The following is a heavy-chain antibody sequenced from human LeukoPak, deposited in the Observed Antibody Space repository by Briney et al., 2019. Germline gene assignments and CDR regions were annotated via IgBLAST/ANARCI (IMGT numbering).Heavy chain of an antibody. Sequence: GGSLRLSCAASGFTFSSYAMSWVRQAPGKGLEWVSAISGSGGSTYYADSVKGRFTISRDNSKNTLYLQMNSLRAEDTAVYYCAREGLVGANLYYYYYMDVWGKGTTVTVSS. D-gene: IGHD1-26*01. CDR2: ISGSGGST. V-gene: IGHV3-23*01. J-gene: IGHJ6*03. CDR3: AREGLVGANLYYYYYMDV. CDR1: GFTFSSYA.